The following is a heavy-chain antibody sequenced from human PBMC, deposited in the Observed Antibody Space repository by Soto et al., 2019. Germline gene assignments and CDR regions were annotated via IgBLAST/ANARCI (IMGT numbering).Heavy chain of an antibody. J-gene: IGHJ5*02. CDR2: MNPNSGNS. D-gene: IGHD4-17*01. V-gene: IGHV1-8*01. CDR1: GYTFTSYD. Sequence: QVQLVQSGAEVKKPGASVKVSCKASGYTFTSYDINWVRQATGQGLEYLGWMNPNSGNSGYVQKFQGRVTMTRDTAISTAYMEFSSLRSGASAVYFFARGVNYGAYSWWFDPWCKGTLVTVSS. CDR3: ARGVNYGAYSWWFDP.